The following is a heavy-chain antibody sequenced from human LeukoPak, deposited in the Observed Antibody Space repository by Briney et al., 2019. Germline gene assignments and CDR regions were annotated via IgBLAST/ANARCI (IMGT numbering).Heavy chain of an antibody. CDR1: GFAFSSYW. V-gene: IGHV3-7*04. CDR3: ARDVY. CDR2: MKGDESEI. J-gene: IGHJ4*02. Sequence: GGSLRLSCAASGFAFSSYWMSWVRQAPGKGLEWVAAMKGDESEIYYVDSVKGRFAISRDNTKNSLYLQMNNLRAEDTAVFYCARDVYWGQGTLVTVSS.